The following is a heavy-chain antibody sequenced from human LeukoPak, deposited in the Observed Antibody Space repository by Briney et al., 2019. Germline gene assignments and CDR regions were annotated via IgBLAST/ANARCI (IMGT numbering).Heavy chain of an antibody. CDR3: AKDPGTSQYQLLDY. V-gene: IGHV3-23*01. CDR2: ISGSGGST. CDR1: GFTFSSYA. D-gene: IGHD2-2*01. Sequence: GGSLRLSCAACGFTFSSYAMSWVRQAPGKGLEWVSAISGSGGSTYYADSVKGRFTISRDNSKNTLYLQMNSLRAEDTAVYYCAKDPGTSQYQLLDYWGQGTLVTVSS. J-gene: IGHJ4*02.